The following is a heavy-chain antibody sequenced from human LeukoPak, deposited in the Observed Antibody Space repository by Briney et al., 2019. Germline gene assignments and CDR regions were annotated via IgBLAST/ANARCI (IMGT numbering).Heavy chain of an antibody. CDR2: ISGSGGGT. CDR1: GFTLSSYG. CDR3: AKDLGRYRNNYFDY. J-gene: IGHJ4*02. V-gene: IGHV3-23*01. D-gene: IGHD1-26*01. Sequence: PGRSLRLSCAASGFTLSSYGMHWGRQAPGKGLEWVSAISGSGGGTYYADSVKGRFTISRDDSKNTLYLQMNSLRAEDTAVYYCAKDLGRYRNNYFDYWGQGTLVTVSS.